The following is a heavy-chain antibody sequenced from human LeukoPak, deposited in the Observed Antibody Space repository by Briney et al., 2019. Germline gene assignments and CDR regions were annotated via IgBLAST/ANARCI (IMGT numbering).Heavy chain of an antibody. Sequence: GGSLRLSCAASGFTFSSYAMHWVRQAPGKGLEWVAVISYDGSNKYYADSVKGRFTISRDNSKNTLYLQMNSLRAEDTAVYYCATRDSLADYWGQGTLVTVSS. D-gene: IGHD3-16*01. V-gene: IGHV3-30*04. CDR1: GFTFSSYA. J-gene: IGHJ4*02. CDR3: ATRDSLADY. CDR2: ISYDGSNK.